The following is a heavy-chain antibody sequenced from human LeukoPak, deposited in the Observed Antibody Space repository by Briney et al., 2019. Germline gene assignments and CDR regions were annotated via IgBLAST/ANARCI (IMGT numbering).Heavy chain of an antibody. CDR3: ARRTDFWSGLHYYYYYMDV. CDR1: GGSISSYY. Sequence: PSETLSLTCTVSGGSISSYYWSWIRQPPGTGLEWIGYIYTSGSTNYNPSLKSRVTISVDTSKNQFSLKLSSVTAADTAVYYCARRTDFWSGLHYYYYYMDVWGKGTTVTISS. V-gene: IGHV4-4*09. J-gene: IGHJ6*03. D-gene: IGHD3-3*01. CDR2: IYTSGST.